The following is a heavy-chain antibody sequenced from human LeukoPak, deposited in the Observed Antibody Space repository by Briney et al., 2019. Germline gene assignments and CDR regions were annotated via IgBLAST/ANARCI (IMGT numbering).Heavy chain of an antibody. Sequence: AGSLSRSCAASAFTFISDSMNWVRQAPGEGRGWVSSISSSSSYIYYADSVKGRFTISRDNAKNSLDLQMNSLRAEDTAVYYCARVQWLGPFDYWGQGTLVTVSS. CDR1: AFTFISDS. J-gene: IGHJ4*02. D-gene: IGHD6-19*01. V-gene: IGHV3-21*01. CDR2: ISSSSSYI. CDR3: ARVQWLGPFDY.